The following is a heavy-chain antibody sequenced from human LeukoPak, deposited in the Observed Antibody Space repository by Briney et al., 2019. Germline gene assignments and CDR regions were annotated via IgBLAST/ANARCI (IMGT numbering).Heavy chain of an antibody. Sequence: SETLSLTCTVSGGSISSYYWSWIRQPPGKGLEWIGYIYYSGSTNYNPSLKSRVTISVDTSKNQFSLKLSSVTAADTAVYYCARDRVEEELKKNNYYYYGMDVWGQGTTVPVSS. CDR3: ARDRVEEELKKNNYYYYGMDV. V-gene: IGHV4-59*01. CDR2: IYYSGST. CDR1: GGSISSYY. J-gene: IGHJ6*02. D-gene: IGHD3-10*01.